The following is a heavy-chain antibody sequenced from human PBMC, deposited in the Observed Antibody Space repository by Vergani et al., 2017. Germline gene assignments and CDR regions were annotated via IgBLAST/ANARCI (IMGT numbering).Heavy chain of an antibody. Sequence: QVQLVESGGGVVQPGGSLRLSCAASGFTFSSYGMHWVRQAPGKGLEWVAFIRYDGSNKYYAASVKGRFTISRDNSKNTLYLQMNSLRAEDTAVYYCAXDPHHDYGEIFDYWGQGTLVTVSS. D-gene: IGHD4-17*01. V-gene: IGHV3-30*02. CDR3: AXDPHHDYGEIFDY. CDR1: GFTFSSYG. J-gene: IGHJ4*02. CDR2: IRYDGSNK.